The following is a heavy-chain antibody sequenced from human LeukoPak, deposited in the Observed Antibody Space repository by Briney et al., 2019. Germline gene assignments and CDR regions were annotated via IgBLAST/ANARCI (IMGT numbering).Heavy chain of an antibody. V-gene: IGHV3-30-3*01. CDR3: ARVVVAATLGNWFDP. CDR1: GFTFSRYA. CDR2: MSYDGSDK. D-gene: IGHD6-19*01. Sequence: PGRSLRLSCAASGFTFSRYAMHWVRQAPGKGLDWVAVMSYDGSDKYYGDSVKGRFTISRDNSKNTLYLQMNSLRAEDTAVYYCARVVVAATLGNWFDPWGQGTLVTVSS. J-gene: IGHJ5*02.